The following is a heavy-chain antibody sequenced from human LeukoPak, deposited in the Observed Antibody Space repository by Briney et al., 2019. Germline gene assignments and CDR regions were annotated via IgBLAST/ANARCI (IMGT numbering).Heavy chain of an antibody. CDR2: INPSGGST. Sequence: ASVKVSCKASGYTFTSYYMHWVRQAPGQGLEWMGIINPSGGSTSYAQKFQGRVTITADKSTSTAYMELSSLRSEDTAVYYCARENLRACSGGSCSLYYWGQGTLVTVSS. D-gene: IGHD2-15*01. J-gene: IGHJ4*02. CDR1: GYTFTSYY. V-gene: IGHV1-46*01. CDR3: ARENLRACSGGSCSLYY.